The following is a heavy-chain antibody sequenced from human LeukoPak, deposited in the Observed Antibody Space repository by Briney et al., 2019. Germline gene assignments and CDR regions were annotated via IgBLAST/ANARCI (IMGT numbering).Heavy chain of an antibody. Sequence: PSETLSLTCAVSGYSISSGYYWGWIRQPPGKGLEWIGSIYHSGSTYYNPSLKSRVTMSVDTSKNQFSLKLSSVTAADTAVYYCARVSYDSSGYYYSYAFDIWGQGTMVTVSS. CDR1: GYSISSGYY. CDR3: ARVSYDSSGYYYSYAFDI. V-gene: IGHV4-38-2*01. CDR2: IYHSGST. D-gene: IGHD3-22*01. J-gene: IGHJ3*02.